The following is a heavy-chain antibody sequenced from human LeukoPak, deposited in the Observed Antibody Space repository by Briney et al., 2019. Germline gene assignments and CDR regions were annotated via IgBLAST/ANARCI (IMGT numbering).Heavy chain of an antibody. D-gene: IGHD2-15*01. CDR1: GFTFSSYA. CDR2: ISSNGGST. Sequence: GGSLRLSCAASGFTFSSYAMHWVRQAPGRGLEYVSAISSNGGSTYYANSVKGRFTISRDNSKNTLYLQMGSLRAEDMAVYYCASKVAVVAANDAFDIWGQGTMVTVSS. V-gene: IGHV3-64*01. J-gene: IGHJ3*02. CDR3: ASKVAVVAANDAFDI.